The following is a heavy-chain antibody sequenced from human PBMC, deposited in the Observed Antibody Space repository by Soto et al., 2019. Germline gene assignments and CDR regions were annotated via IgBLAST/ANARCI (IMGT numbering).Heavy chain of an antibody. D-gene: IGHD5-12*01. J-gene: IGHJ3*01. V-gene: IGHV3-74*01. CDR1: GFTFSNYL. CDR3: ARDRNGYNF. Sequence: VQLVESGGNLVQPGGSLRLSCAASGFTFSNYLMHWVRQVPGKGLVWVSRIDTDGTTTHYADSVKGRFTISRDNAKNTLYLQMNSLRVEDTAMYYCARDRNGYNFWGQGTMVTVSS. CDR2: IDTDGTTT.